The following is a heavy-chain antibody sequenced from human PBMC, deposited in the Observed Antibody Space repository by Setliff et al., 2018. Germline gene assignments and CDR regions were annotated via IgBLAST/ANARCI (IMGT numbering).Heavy chain of an antibody. Sequence: PSGTLSLNCTVPGGSIRGSYWSWVRQPPGKGLEFIWYLYYSGTTNYNPTLKSRVTISLDTSRNQSSLKLKSVTAADTALYYCVRWVYDSSGSRFDPWGQGTLVTVSS. CDR2: LYYSGTT. D-gene: IGHD3-22*01. V-gene: IGHV4-59*01. CDR3: VRWVYDSSGSRFDP. J-gene: IGHJ5*02. CDR1: GGSIRGSY.